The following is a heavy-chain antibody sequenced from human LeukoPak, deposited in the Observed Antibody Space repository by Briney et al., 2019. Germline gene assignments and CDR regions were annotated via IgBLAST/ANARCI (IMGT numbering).Heavy chain of an antibody. J-gene: IGHJ4*02. Sequence: ASVKVSCKASGYTFTSYAKNWVRQAPGQALEWMGWLNTNTGNPTYAQGFTGRFVFSLDTSVSTAYLQISSLKAEDTAVYYCARDIRVSPAQMATMAYWGQGTLVTVSS. CDR2: LNTNTGNP. CDR3: ARDIRVSPAQMATMAY. CDR1: GYTFTSYA. V-gene: IGHV7-4-1*02. D-gene: IGHD5-24*01.